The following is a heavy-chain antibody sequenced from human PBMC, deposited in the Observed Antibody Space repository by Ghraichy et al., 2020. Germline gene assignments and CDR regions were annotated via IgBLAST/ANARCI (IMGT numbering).Heavy chain of an antibody. CDR1: GESISSTTYY. CDR2: FYYSGST. CDR3: ARHRVLRHNWFDP. V-gene: IGHV4-39*01. Sequence: SETLSLTCTVSGESISSTTYYWGWIRQPPGKGLEWIGSFYYSGSTYYNPSLRSRLTISVDTSKNQFYLNLRSVTAADTAVYYWARHRVLRHNWFDPWGQGTLFTVSS. J-gene: IGHJ5*02. D-gene: IGHD3-10*01.